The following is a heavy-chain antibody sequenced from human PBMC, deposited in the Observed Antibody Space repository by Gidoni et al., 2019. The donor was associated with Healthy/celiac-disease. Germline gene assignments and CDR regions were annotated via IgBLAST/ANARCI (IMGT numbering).Heavy chain of an antibody. V-gene: IGHV3-21*01. J-gene: IGHJ6*03. D-gene: IGHD1-1*01. CDR3: ARASGADYYYYYMDV. Sequence: EVQLLESGGGLVKPGGSLRLSCSASGFPFSSYSMNWGRQAPGKGLEWVSSISSSSSYIYYADSVKGRFTISRDNAKNSLYLQMNSLRAEDTAVYYCARASGADYYYYYMDVWGKGTTVTVSS. CDR2: ISSSSSYI. CDR1: GFPFSSYS.